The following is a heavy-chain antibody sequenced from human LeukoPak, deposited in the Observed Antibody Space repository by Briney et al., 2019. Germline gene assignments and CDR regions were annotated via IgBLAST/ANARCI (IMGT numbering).Heavy chain of an antibody. CDR1: GFTVSSNH. CDR3: ARATVTTPNFDY. CDR2: IYSGGST. D-gene: IGHD4-11*01. J-gene: IGHJ4*02. V-gene: IGHV3-53*01. Sequence: PGGSLRLSCAASGFTVSSNHMSWVRQAPGKGLEWVSVIYSGGSTYYADSVKGRFTVSRDNSKNTLYLQMNSLRAEDTAVYYCARATVTTPNFDYWGQGTLVTVSS.